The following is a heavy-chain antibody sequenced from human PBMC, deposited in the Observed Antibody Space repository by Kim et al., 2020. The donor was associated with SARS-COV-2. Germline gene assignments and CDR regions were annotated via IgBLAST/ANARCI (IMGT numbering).Heavy chain of an antibody. D-gene: IGHD3-9*01. CDR3: ARAYYDWWFDP. J-gene: IGHJ5*02. V-gene: IGHV4-30-4*01. Sequence: SETLSRTCTVSDDYIRSGDYFWSWIRQSPGKGLEWIGNIHYSGSTSYNPSLKGRFTLSIDTSKNQFSLTLPSVTAADTAVYYCARAYYDWWFDPWGQGALVTVSS. CDR1: DDYIRSGDYF. CDR2: IHYSGST.